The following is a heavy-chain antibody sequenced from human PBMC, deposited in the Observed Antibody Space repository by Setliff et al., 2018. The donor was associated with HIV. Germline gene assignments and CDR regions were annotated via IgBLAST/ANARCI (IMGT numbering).Heavy chain of an antibody. V-gene: IGHV4-31*03. D-gene: IGHD3-16*01. CDR3: AREGEGGAFDI. J-gene: IGHJ3*02. CDR2: IYYSGST. Sequence: LSLTCTVSGGSISDGDYYWSWIRQHPGKGLEWIGYIYYSGSTYYNPSLKSRVTISVDTSKNQFSLKLSSMTGADTAVYYCAREGEGGAFDIWGQGTMVTVSS. CDR1: GGSISDGDYY.